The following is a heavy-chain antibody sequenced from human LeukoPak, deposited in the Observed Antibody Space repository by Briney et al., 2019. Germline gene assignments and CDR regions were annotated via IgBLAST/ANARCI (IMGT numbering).Heavy chain of an antibody. D-gene: IGHD3-3*01. Sequence: SETLSLTCTVSGDSTSGYYWSWIRQPAGKGLEWIGRIYNNENTNYNPSLKSRVTMSVDTSKDQFSLKLSSVTAADTAVYFCARGSGLTAFDIWGQGTVVTVSS. J-gene: IGHJ3*02. CDR2: IYNNENT. CDR3: ARGSGLTAFDI. CDR1: GDSTSGYY. V-gene: IGHV4-4*07.